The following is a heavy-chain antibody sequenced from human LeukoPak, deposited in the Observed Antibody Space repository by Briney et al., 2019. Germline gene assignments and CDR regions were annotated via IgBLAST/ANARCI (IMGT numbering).Heavy chain of an antibody. V-gene: IGHV3-23*01. J-gene: IGHJ3*02. CDR3: AKAGIGGDYAENAFDI. CDR2: ISGSGGST. D-gene: IGHD4-17*01. CDR1: GFTFSSYA. Sequence: GGSLRLSCAASGFTFSSYAMSWVRQAPGKGLEWVSAISGSGGSTYYADSVKGRFTISRDNAKNSLYLQMNSLRAEDTALYYCAKAGIGGDYAENAFDIWGQGTKVTVSS.